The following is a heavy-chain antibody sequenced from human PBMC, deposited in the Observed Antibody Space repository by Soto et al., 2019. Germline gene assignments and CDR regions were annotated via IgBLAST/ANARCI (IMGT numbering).Heavy chain of an antibody. D-gene: IGHD1-1*01. CDR1: GFPFSPYS. V-gene: IGHV3-21*01. Sequence: QLVESGGGLVKPGGSLRLSCAASGFPFSPYSMSWVRQAPGQGLEWVSSMSTSTGFIYYADAVKGRFTISRDNTKSTSTGNRYSAGAVTGRFSSSRDNTQGSLYLQMNGLRADDTGVYYCARDLSVIQPYHSYGMNVWGPGTTVTVSS. CDR2: MSTSTGFI. CDR3: RDNTQGSLYLQMNGLRADDTGVYYCARDLSVIQPYHSYGMNV. J-gene: IGHJ6*02.